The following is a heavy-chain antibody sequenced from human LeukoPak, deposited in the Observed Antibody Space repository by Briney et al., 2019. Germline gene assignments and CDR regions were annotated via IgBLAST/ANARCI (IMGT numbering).Heavy chain of an antibody. Sequence: ASVTVSCKASGYTFTSYYMHWVRQAPGQGLEWMGIINPSGGSTSYAQKFQGRVTISVDTSKNQFSLKLSSVTAADTAVYYCARAQKGDFYYDSSGYYYGAFDIWGQGTMVTVSS. D-gene: IGHD3-22*01. V-gene: IGHV1-46*01. CDR2: INPSGGST. CDR1: GYTFTSYY. J-gene: IGHJ3*02. CDR3: ARAQKGDFYYDSSGYYYGAFDI.